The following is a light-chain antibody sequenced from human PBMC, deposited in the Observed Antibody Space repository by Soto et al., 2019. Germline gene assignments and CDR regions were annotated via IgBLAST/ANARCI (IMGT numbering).Light chain of an antibody. Sequence: NFMLTQPHSMSGSPGKTVTISCTRSSGSVASNHVQWYQQRPGSSPTTVIFEDNQRPSGVPDRFSGSIDTSSNSASLSISGLRTEDEADCYWQSYDGSNWGFGGGTKLTVL. V-gene: IGLV6-57*01. CDR2: EDN. CDR1: SGSVASNH. CDR3: QSYDGSNWG. J-gene: IGLJ3*02.